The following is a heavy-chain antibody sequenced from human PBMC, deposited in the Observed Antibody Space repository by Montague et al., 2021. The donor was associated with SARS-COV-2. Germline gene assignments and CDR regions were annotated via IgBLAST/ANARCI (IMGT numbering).Heavy chain of an antibody. Sequence: SETLSLTCTVSGSSISSSSYYWGWIRQPPGKGLEWIGSIYYSGSTYYNPSLKSRVTISVDTSKHQFSLKLSSVTAADTAVYYCARHSGRDTIFGVVIIPDAFDIWGQGTMVTVSS. D-gene: IGHD3-3*01. V-gene: IGHV4-39*01. CDR3: ARHSGRDTIFGVVIIPDAFDI. CDR1: GSSISSSSYY. CDR2: IYYSGST. J-gene: IGHJ3*02.